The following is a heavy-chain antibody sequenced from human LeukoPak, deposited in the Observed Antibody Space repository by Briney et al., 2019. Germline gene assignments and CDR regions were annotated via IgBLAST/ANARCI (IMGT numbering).Heavy chain of an antibody. CDR2: ISYDGSNK. CDR1: GFTFSSYA. V-gene: IGHV3-30-3*01. J-gene: IGHJ5*02. CDR3: VRDSSSIVFGWFDP. Sequence: PGGSLRLSCAASGFTFSSYAMHWVRQAPGKGLEWVAVISYDGSNKYYADSVKGRFTISRDNSKNTLHLQMNSLRAEDTAVYYCVRDSSSIVFGWFDPWGQGTLVTVSS. D-gene: IGHD6-6*01.